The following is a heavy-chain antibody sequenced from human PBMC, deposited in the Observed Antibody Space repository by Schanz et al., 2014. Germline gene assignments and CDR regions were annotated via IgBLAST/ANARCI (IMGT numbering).Heavy chain of an antibody. J-gene: IGHJ4*02. Sequence: QVQLVESGGDVVQPGRSLRLSCAASGFTFSSYGMHWVRQAPGKGLEWVAFIWYDGSNKYYADSVKGRFTISRDNSKNTLYVQMNSLRAEDTAVYYCAKSMYSTSWAFDLWGQGAQVTVSS. D-gene: IGHD2-2*01. CDR1: GFTFSSYG. CDR3: AKSMYSTSWAFDL. V-gene: IGHV3-33*06. CDR2: IWYDGSNK.